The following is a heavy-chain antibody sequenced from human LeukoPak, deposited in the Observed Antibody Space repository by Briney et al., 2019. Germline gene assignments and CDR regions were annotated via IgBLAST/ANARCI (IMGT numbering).Heavy chain of an antibody. V-gene: IGHV4-59*04. CDR2: IYYSGST. J-gene: IGHJ3*02. D-gene: IGHD3-22*01. CDR1: GGSISSYY. Sequence: KPSETLSLTCTVSGGSISSYYWAWIRQPPGKGLEWVGNIYYSGSTSYNPSLKSRATISVDTSKNQFSLKLSSVTAADTAVYYCVGAKQWLSFDIWGQGTMVTVSS. CDR3: VGAKQWLSFDI.